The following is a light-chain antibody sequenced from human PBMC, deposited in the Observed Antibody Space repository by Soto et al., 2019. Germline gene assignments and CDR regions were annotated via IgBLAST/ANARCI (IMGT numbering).Light chain of an antibody. Sequence: EIVMTQSPATLSVSPGDRATLSCRASQSVSSNLAWYQQKPGQAPKLLIYGASTRATGIPARFSGSGSGTEYTPTISSLQSEDFAVYYCQQYDNWPPWTFGQGTKVEI. CDR3: QQYDNWPPWT. CDR2: GAS. J-gene: IGKJ1*01. V-gene: IGKV3-15*01. CDR1: QSVSSN.